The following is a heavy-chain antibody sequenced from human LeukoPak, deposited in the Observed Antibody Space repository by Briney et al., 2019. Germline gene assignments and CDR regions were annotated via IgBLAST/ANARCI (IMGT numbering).Heavy chain of an antibody. CDR1: GFTFNIYA. CDR3: AKDLTVAGTPCDY. V-gene: IGHV3-23*01. D-gene: IGHD6-19*01. J-gene: IGHJ4*02. CDR2: INAAGDDT. Sequence: GGSLRLSCTASGFTFNIYAMTWVRQAPGKGLEWVSSINAAGDDTFYADSVKGRFTISRDNSDNTLYLRMSSLRAEDTAVYYCAKDLTVAGTPCDYWGQGTLVTVSS.